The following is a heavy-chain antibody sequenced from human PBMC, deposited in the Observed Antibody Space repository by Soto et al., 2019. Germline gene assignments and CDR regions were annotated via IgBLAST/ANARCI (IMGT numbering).Heavy chain of an antibody. D-gene: IGHD1-26*01. J-gene: IGHJ6*02. CDR3: AREGGNRYYYYGMDV. CDR1: GGSISSGGYS. Sequence: SETLSLTCAVSGGSISSGGYSWSWIRQPPGKGLEWIGYMYHSGSTYYNPSLKSRVTISIDTSKNQFSLQLNSVTPEDTAVYYCAREGGNRYYYYGMDVWGQGTTVTVSS. CDR2: MYHSGST. V-gene: IGHV4-30-2*01.